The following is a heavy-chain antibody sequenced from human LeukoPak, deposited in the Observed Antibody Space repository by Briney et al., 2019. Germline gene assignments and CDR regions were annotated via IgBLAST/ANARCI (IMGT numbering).Heavy chain of an antibody. CDR2: IYYSGST. Sequence: SETLSLTCTVSGGSISSYYWSWIRQPPGKGLEWIGYIYYSGSTNYNPSLKSRVTISVDTSKNQFSLKLSSVTAADTAVYYCARDSRVAGYFDYWGQGTLVTVSS. D-gene: IGHD6-19*01. V-gene: IGHV4-59*12. CDR3: ARDSRVAGYFDY. J-gene: IGHJ4*02. CDR1: GGSISSYY.